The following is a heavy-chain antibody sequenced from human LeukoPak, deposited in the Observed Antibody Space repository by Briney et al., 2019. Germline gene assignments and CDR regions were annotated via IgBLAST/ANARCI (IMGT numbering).Heavy chain of an antibody. Sequence: GGSLRLSCAASGFTFSSHAMSWVRQAPGKGLEWVSAISGSGGSTYYADSVKGRFTISRDNSKSTLYLQMNSLRAEDTAVYYCASAYGDYEGAFDIWGQGTMVTVSS. CDR2: ISGSGGST. J-gene: IGHJ3*02. CDR3: ASAYGDYEGAFDI. CDR1: GFTFSSHA. D-gene: IGHD4-17*01. V-gene: IGHV3-23*01.